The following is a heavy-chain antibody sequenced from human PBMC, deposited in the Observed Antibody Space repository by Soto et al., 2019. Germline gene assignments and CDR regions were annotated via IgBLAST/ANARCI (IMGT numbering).Heavy chain of an antibody. J-gene: IGHJ5*02. CDR2: ISAYNGNT. D-gene: IGHD3-3*01. CDR1: GYTFTSYG. Sequence: ASVKVSCKASGYTFTSYGISWVRQAPGQGLEWMGWISAYNGNTNYAQKLQGRVTMTTDTSTSTAYMELRSLRSDDTAVYYCARAPSTSLNYDFWSGYNWFDPWGQGTLVTVSS. V-gene: IGHV1-18*01. CDR3: ARAPSTSLNYDFWSGYNWFDP.